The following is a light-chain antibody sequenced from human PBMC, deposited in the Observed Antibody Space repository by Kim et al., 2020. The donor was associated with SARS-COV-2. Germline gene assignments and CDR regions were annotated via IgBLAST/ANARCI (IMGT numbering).Light chain of an antibody. CDR2: DTS. Sequence: SSELTQDPAVSVALGQTVRISCQGATLRNYYTNWYQQKPGQAPVLVIYDTSSRPSGIPDRFSGSSSGNTASFTITGAQAEDEADFYCNSRDSTGDAYVFGTGTKVTVL. V-gene: IGLV3-19*01. CDR1: TLRNYY. CDR3: NSRDSTGDAYV. J-gene: IGLJ1*01.